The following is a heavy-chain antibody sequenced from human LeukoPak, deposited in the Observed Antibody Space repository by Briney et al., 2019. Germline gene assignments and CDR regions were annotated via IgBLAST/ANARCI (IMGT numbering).Heavy chain of an antibody. CDR2: ISGDGHTV. V-gene: IGHV3-48*03. J-gene: IGHJ2*01. Sequence: GGSLRLSCAASGFPFSSYGMNWVRQGPGKGPEWVAYISGDGHTVFYGYSLKGRFTISRDNAKNSLYLQMNSLRAEDTAVYYCARTYSISWYSEGWYFDLWGRGTLVTVSS. D-gene: IGHD6-13*01. CDR1: GFPFSSYG. CDR3: ARTYSISWYSEGWYFDL.